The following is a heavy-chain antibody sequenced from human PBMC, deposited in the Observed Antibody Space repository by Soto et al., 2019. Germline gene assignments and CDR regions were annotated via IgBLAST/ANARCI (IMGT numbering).Heavy chain of an antibody. J-gene: IGHJ4*01. CDR3: ARQDFADYQYYFDY. CDR1: VYTFTSYA. CDR2: INAGNGNT. V-gene: IGHV1-3*01. Sequence: ASVKVSCKASVYTFTSYARQWVRQAPGQRLEWMGWINAGNGNTKYSQKFQGHVTISADKSISTAYLQWSSLKASDTAMFYCARQDFADYQYYFDYWGHGTLVTVSS. D-gene: IGHD4-17*01.